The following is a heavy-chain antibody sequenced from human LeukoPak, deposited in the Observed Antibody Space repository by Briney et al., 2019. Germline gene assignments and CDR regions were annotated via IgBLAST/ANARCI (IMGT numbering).Heavy chain of an antibody. CDR1: GFTFSSYA. V-gene: IGHV3-23*01. CDR2: ISGSGGST. D-gene: IGHD3-10*01. J-gene: IGHJ3*02. CDR3: AKGSYYYGSGSWAFDI. Sequence: PGGSLRLSCAASGFTFSSYAMSWVRQAPGKGLEWVSAISGSGGSTYYADSVKGRFTISRDNSKNTLYLQMNSLRAEDTAVYYCAKGSYYYGSGSWAFDIWGQGTMVTVSS.